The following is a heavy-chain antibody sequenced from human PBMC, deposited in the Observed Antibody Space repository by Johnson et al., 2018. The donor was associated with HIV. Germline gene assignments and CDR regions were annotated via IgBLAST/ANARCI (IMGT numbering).Heavy chain of an antibody. CDR1: GFSFSAYA. J-gene: IGHJ3*02. Sequence: VQLVESGGGLVQPGGSLRLSCATSGFSFSAYAMTWVRQGAGKGLEWVSTISAGGGSTYYADSVQGRFTISRDNFKNTLYLQLNSLRAEDTAVYYCARKGLVWFGWAFDIWGQGTMVTVSS. V-gene: IGHV3-23*04. CDR2: ISAGGGST. D-gene: IGHD3-10*01. CDR3: ARKGLVWFGWAFDI.